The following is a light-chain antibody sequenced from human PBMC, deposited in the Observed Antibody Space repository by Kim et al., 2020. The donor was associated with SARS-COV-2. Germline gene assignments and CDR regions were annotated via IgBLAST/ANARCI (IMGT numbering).Light chain of an antibody. J-gene: IGLJ2*01. CDR1: NIGSKS. CDR2: YDS. V-gene: IGLV3-21*04. CDR3: QVWDSSSDRVV. Sequence: SYELTQPPSVSVAPGKTARITCGGNNIGSKSVHWYQQKPGQAPVLVTYYDSDRPSGIPERFSGSNSGNTATLTISRVEAGDEADYYCQVWDSSSDRVVFGGGTQLTVL.